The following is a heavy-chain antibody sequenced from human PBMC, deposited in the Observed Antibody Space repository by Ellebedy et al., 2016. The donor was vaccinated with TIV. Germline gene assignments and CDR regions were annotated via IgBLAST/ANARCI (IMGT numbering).Heavy chain of an antibody. D-gene: IGHD6-6*01. CDR3: ARENSSSSNGAYVY. CDR2: INPSGGRI. V-gene: IGHV1-46*01. CDR1: GYTFSNYY. J-gene: IGHJ4*02. Sequence: ASVKVSCXASGYTFSNYYIHWVRQAPGQGLEWMGLINPSGGRISYAQNFQGRVTMTRATSTSTVYMELRSLRSEDTAVYYCARENSSSSNGAYVYWGQGTLVTVS.